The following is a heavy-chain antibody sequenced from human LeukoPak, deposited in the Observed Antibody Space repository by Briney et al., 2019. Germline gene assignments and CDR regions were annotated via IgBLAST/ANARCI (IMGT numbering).Heavy chain of an antibody. CDR3: ARVGETKTPPWFNP. D-gene: IGHD4-17*01. V-gene: IGHV3-66*01. J-gene: IGHJ5*02. Sequence: GGSLRLSCAASGFTASSNYMSCVRQPAGKGLEWVSVIYSGRSTYYADSVKGRFTISRDNSKNTLYLQMNSLRAEDTAVYYCARVGETKTPPWFNPWGQGTLVTVSS. CDR1: GFTASSNY. CDR2: IYSGRST.